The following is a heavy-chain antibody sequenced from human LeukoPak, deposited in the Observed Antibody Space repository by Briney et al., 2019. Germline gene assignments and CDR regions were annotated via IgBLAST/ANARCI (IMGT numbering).Heavy chain of an antibody. CDR3: AREGHGGQLIPFDY. Sequence: ASVKVSCTASGGTFSSYAISGVRQAPGQGLEWMGGIIPIFGTANYAQKFQGRVTITADESTSTAYMELSSLRSEDTAVYYCAREGHGGQLIPFDYWGQGTLVTVSS. D-gene: IGHD5-24*01. V-gene: IGHV1-69*13. CDR1: GGTFSSYA. CDR2: IIPIFGTA. J-gene: IGHJ4*02.